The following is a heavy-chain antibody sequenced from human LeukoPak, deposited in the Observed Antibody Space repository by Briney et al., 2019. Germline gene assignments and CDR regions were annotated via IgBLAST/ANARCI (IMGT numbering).Heavy chain of an antibody. V-gene: IGHV4-4*07. CDR2: IYTSGST. J-gene: IGHJ4*02. D-gene: IGHD3-10*01. CDR1: GGSTSSYY. CDR3: ASEVRGVLTYFDY. Sequence: SETLSLTCTVSGGSTSSYYWSWIRQPAGKGLEWIGRIYTSGSTNYNPSLKSRVTMSVDTSKSQFSLKLSSVTAADTAVYYCASEVRGVLTYFDYWGQGTLVTVSS.